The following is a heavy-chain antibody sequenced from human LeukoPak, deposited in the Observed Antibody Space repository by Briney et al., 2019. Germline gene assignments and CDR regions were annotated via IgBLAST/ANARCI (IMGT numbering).Heavy chain of an antibody. CDR2: ISNDGNNN. CDR3: ARDEYYYDSSGYYYPFDY. D-gene: IGHD3-22*01. V-gene: IGHV3-30-3*01. J-gene: IGHJ4*02. CDR1: GFTFSGHA. Sequence: LRLSCAASGFTFSGHAMHWVRQAPGKGLECVAAISNDGNNNHHTDSVKGRFTISRDNSKNTLYLQMSSLRTEDTAVYYCARDEYYYDSSGYYYPFDYWGQGTLVTVSS.